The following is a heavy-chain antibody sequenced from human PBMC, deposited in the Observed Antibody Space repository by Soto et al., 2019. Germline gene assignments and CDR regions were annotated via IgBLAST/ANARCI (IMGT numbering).Heavy chain of an antibody. CDR2: INSDGSST. CDR3: ARSTYYYDISGFDX. V-gene: IGHV3-74*01. D-gene: IGHD3-22*01. J-gene: IGHJ4*02. Sequence: GGSLRLSCAASGFTFSSCWMHWVRQAPGKGLLWVSRINSDGSSTIYAYSVKVRLTISRDNAKKTLYLQMNSMRAEDTAVYYCARSTYYYDISGFDXLGQVALLT. CDR1: GFTFSSCW.